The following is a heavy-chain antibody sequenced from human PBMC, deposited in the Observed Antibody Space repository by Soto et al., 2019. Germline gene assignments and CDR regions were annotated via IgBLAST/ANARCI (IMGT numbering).Heavy chain of an antibody. D-gene: IGHD1-26*01. J-gene: IGHJ5*02. CDR3: ARTRGGSYYSVFNS. CDR2: IYRSGTT. Sequence: SETLSLTCVVSNFSISSGYYWGWIRQSPGKGLEWIASIYRSGTTSYNPSLKSRATISVDPSKNQFSLMLTAVTAADSAGYYCARTRGGSYYSVFNSWGRGSLVTVSS. CDR1: NFSISSGYY. V-gene: IGHV4-38-2*01.